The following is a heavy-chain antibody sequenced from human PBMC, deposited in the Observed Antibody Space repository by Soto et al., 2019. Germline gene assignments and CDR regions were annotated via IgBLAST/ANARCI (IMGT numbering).Heavy chain of an antibody. CDR3: TKDRVPDGIYSFDF. D-gene: IGHD2-21*01. CDR2: IDLGGTSP. V-gene: IGHV3-23*03. CDR1: GFSFRDYS. Sequence: EVQLLESGGDLVQPGGSLRLSCAASGFSFRDYSMNWVRQAPGKGLEWVAFIDLGGTSPDYSESVKGRFTISKDKSMKTVHLQMNSLRVEDAAVYYCTKDRVPDGIYSFDFWGQGALVTVSS. J-gene: IGHJ4*02.